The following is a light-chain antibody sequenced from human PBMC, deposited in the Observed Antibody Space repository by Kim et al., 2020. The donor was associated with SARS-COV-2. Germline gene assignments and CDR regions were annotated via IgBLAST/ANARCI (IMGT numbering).Light chain of an antibody. CDR3: QTWDTNTVI. CDR2: QDS. V-gene: IGLV3-1*01. Sequence: SYELTQPPSVSVSPGQTASIACSGDKLGDKYACWYQQKPGQPPVLVIYQDSKRPSGIPERFSGSSSGNMATLRISGTQAMDEADYYCQTWDTNTVIFGGG. J-gene: IGLJ2*01. CDR1: KLGDKY.